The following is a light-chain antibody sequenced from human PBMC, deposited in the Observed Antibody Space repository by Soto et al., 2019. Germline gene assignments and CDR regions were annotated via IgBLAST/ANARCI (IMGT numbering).Light chain of an antibody. CDR3: QQLERYPSS. CDR2: AAS. J-gene: IGKJ4*01. V-gene: IGKV1-9*01. Sequence: IQLTQSPSSLSASVGDRVTITCRASQGINSFLAWYQQKPGKAPKLLIYAASTLQSGVPSRFSGSGSGTGFTLTISCLQPEDFATYYCQQLERYPSSFGGGTKVDIK. CDR1: QGINSF.